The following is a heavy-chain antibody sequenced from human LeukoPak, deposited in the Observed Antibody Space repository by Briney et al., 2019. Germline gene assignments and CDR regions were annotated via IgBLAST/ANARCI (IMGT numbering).Heavy chain of an antibody. CDR2: ISAYNGNT. V-gene: IGHV1-18*01. Sequence: GASVKVSCKASGYTFTSYGISWVRQAPGQGLEWMGWISAYNGNTNYAQKLQGRVTMTTDTSTSTAYMELRSLRSDDTAVYYCARVGALWFGEPLEYFDYWGQGTLVTVSS. CDR1: GYTFTSYG. J-gene: IGHJ4*02. D-gene: IGHD3-10*01. CDR3: ARVGALWFGEPLEYFDY.